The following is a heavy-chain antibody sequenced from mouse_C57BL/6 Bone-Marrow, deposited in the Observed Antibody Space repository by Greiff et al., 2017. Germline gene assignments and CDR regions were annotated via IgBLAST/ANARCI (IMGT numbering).Heavy chain of an antibody. CDR2: IYPRSGNT. J-gene: IGHJ3*01. D-gene: IGHD4-1*01. CDR3: ARENWDWFAY. V-gene: IGHV1-81*01. Sequence: VQLQESGAELARPGASVKLSCKASGYTFTSYGISWVKQRTGQGLEWIGEIYPRSGNTYYNEKFKGKATLTADKSSSTAYMELRSLTSEDSAVXFCARENWDWFAYWGQGTLVTVSA. CDR1: GYTFTSYG.